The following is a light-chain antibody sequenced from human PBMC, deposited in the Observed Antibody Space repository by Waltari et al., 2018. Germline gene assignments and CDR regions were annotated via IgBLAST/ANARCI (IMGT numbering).Light chain of an antibody. CDR3: QKHDRLPAT. V-gene: IGKV3-20*01. J-gene: IGKJ1*01. CDR2: GAS. Sequence: EIVLTQSPDTLSLSPGERATLSCRASQSIGRYLVWYQQKPGQAPRLLIYGASTRASGIPDRLSGSGSGTDFRLTISRLEPEDFAVYHCQKHDRLPATFGQGTKVEIK. CDR1: QSIGRY.